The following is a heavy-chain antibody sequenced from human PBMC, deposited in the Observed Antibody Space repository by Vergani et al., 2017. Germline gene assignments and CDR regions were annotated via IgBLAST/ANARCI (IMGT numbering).Heavy chain of an antibody. CDR1: GGSISSGDYY. D-gene: IGHD4-23*01. CDR2: IYYSGST. J-gene: IGHJ2*01. CDR3: ARVPTTVVRYFDL. V-gene: IGHV4-30-4*01. Sequence: QVQLHESGPGLVKPSQTLSLTWTVSGGSISSGDYYWSWIRQPPGKGLEWIGYIYYSGSTYYNPSLTSRVTISVDTSKNQFSLKLSSVTAADTAVYYCARVPTTVVRYFDLWGRGTLVTVSS.